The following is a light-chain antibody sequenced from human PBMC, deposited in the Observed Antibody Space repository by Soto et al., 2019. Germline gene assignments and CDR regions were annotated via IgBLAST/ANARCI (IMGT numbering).Light chain of an antibody. CDR1: SSNIASNT. V-gene: IGLV1-44*01. Sequence: QLVLTQPPSASGTPGQRVTISCSGSSSNIASNTVNWYQQLPGTAPKLLIYSNNQRPSGVPDRFSGSKSGTSASLAISGLQSEDEADYYCAAWDDSLNAVVFGGGTKLTVL. J-gene: IGLJ2*01. CDR3: AAWDDSLNAVV. CDR2: SNN.